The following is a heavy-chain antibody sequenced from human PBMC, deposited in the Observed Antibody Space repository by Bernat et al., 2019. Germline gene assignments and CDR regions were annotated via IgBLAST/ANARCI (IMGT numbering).Heavy chain of an antibody. Sequence: LVQSGAEVKKPGASVKVSCKASGYTFTSYYMHWVRQAPGQGLEWMGIINPSGGSTSYAQKFQGRVTMTRDTSTSTVYMELSSLRSEDTAVYYCARGVAVAGPYWYFDLWGRGTLVTVSS. D-gene: IGHD6-19*01. CDR2: INPSGGST. J-gene: IGHJ2*01. CDR1: GYTFTSYY. CDR3: ARGVAVAGPYWYFDL. V-gene: IGHV1-46*01.